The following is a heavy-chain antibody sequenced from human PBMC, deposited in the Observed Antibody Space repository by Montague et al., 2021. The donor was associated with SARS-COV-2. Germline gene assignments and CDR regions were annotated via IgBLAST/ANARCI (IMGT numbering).Heavy chain of an antibody. CDR2: ISFDGRNK. D-gene: IGHD1-7*01. J-gene: IGHJ4*02. CDR3: GRDKNYGDY. Sequence: SLRLSCAASGFTFSFYAMHWVRQAPGKGLEWVAFISFDGRNKYYADFVKGRFTISRDNSKNTLYLQMNSLRAEDMAVYYCGRDKNYGDYWGQGTLVTVSS. CDR1: GFTFSFYA. V-gene: IGHV3-30*04.